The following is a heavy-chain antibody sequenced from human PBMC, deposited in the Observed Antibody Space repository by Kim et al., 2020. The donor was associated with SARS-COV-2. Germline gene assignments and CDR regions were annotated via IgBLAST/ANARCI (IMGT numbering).Heavy chain of an antibody. Sequence: SQTLSLTCAISGDSVSSNSAAWNWIRQSPSRGLEWLGRTYYRSKWYNDYAVSVKSRITINPDTSKNQFSLQLNSVTPEDTAVYYCARDSLGIRDYYYYGMDVWGQGTTVTVSS. CDR1: GDSVSSNSAA. J-gene: IGHJ6*02. CDR3: ARDSLGIRDYYYYGMDV. D-gene: IGHD7-27*01. V-gene: IGHV6-1*01. CDR2: TYYRSKWYN.